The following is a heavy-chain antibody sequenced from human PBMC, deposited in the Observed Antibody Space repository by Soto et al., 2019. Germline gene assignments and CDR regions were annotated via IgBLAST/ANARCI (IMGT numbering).Heavy chain of an antibody. D-gene: IGHD3-3*01. CDR3: AKGRYDFWSPYYFDC. V-gene: IGHV3-9*01. J-gene: IGHJ4*02. CDR2: ITWNTRVL. CDR1: ALNLDDFA. Sequence: GLSLRLPGVGTALNLDDFAMHWFRQAPGKGLQWVSGITWNTRVLAYADSVKRRFTISRDNARNSLYLQMDSLRDEDTALYYCAKGRYDFWSPYYFDCCRRGPLVTLSS.